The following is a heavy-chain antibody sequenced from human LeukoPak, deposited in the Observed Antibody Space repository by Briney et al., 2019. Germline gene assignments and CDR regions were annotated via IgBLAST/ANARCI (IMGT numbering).Heavy chain of an antibody. CDR2: INHSGST. Sequence: PSETLSLTCAVYGGSFSGYYWSWIRQPPGKGLEWIGEINHSGSTNYNPSLKSRVTISVDTSKNRFSLKLTSVTAADTAVYYCARRPLCNSTSCRRFDYWGQGTLVTVSS. D-gene: IGHD2-2*01. CDR1: GGSFSGYY. V-gene: IGHV4-34*01. J-gene: IGHJ4*02. CDR3: ARRPLCNSTSCRRFDY.